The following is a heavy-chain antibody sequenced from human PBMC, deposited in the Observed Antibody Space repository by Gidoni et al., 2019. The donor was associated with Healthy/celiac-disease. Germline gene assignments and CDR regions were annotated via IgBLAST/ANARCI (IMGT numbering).Heavy chain of an antibody. D-gene: IGHD6-13*01. V-gene: IGHV3-66*01. J-gene: IGHJ4*02. CDR2: IHDGTGT. CDR3: ATYTLTAAGDY. Sequence: VQLVDSGGGLVQPGGSLRLSCAASGFTVNSKYMSWVRQAPGKGLEWVSVIHDGTGTYYADSVKGRFTISRDDSKNTVYLQMSSLRAEDTAVYFCATYTLTAAGDYWGQGTLVTVSS. CDR1: GFTVNSKY.